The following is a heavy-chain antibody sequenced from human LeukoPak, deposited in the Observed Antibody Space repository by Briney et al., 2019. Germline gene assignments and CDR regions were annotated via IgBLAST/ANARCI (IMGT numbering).Heavy chain of an antibody. CDR2: INSDGSST. V-gene: IGHV3-74*01. J-gene: IGHJ4*02. D-gene: IGHD1-1*01. CDR3: ARDQDGMGTTMDL. Sequence: GGSRRLSCAASGFSFSRYWMHWVRQAPGEGLMWVSRINSDGSSTWYADSVKGRFTISREKARNTLSLQMSSLGGEDTALYYCARDQDGMGTTMDLWGQGTQVIVSS. CDR1: GFSFSRYW.